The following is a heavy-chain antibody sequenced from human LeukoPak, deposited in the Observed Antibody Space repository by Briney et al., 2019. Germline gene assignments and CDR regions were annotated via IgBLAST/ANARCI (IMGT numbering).Heavy chain of an antibody. CDR2: INPNSGVT. CDR3: ARATFYYDNDAFDI. Sequence: ASVKVSCKASGYTFTGYYMHWVRQAPGQGLEWMGWINPNSGVTNYAQKFQGRVTMTRDTSINTAYMELSRLRSDDTAVYYCARATFYYDNDAFDIWGQGTMVTVSS. J-gene: IGHJ3*02. D-gene: IGHD3-22*01. V-gene: IGHV1-2*02. CDR1: GYTFTGYY.